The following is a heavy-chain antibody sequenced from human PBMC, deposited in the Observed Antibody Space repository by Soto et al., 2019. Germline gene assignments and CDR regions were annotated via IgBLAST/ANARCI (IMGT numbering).Heavy chain of an antibody. CDR3: ARDQERXLEPHLSDYYYYYGLDV. Sequence: LRLSCAASGFTFSDYEMNWVRQAPGKGLEWLSYISISGHTIYYADSVRGRFTISRDNAKNSVYLQMNSLRAEDTAVYYCARDQERXLEPHLSDYYYYYGLDVWGQGTTVTVSS. CDR2: ISISGHTI. J-gene: IGHJ6*02. V-gene: IGHV3-48*03. D-gene: IGHD3-3*01. CDR1: GFTFSDYE.